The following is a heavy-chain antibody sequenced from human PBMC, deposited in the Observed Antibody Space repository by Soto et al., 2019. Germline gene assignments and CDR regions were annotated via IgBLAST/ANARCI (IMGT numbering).Heavy chain of an antibody. CDR2: ISSSSSTI. Sequence: EVQLVESGGGLVQPGGSLRLSCAASGFTFSSYSMNWVLQAPGKGLEWVSYISSSSSTIYYADSVKGRFTISRDNAKNSLYLQMNSLNDEDTAVYYCARGSRGHDYWGLGTLVTVSS. CDR3: ARGSRGHDY. J-gene: IGHJ4*02. CDR1: GFTFSSYS. D-gene: IGHD6-13*01. V-gene: IGHV3-48*02.